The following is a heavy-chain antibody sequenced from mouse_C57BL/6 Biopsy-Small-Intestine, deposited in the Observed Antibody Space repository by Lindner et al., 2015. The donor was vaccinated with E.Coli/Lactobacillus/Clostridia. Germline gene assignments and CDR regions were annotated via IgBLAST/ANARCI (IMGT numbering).Heavy chain of an antibody. CDR3: VRDVSANASSWWLDP. D-gene: IGHD1-3*01. J-gene: IGHJ4*01. CDR2: INPSGTGT. V-gene: IGHV1-56*02. CDR1: GYIFTSHW. Sequence: SVKVSCKSSGYIFTSHWMHWVRQAPGQGLEWMGLINPSGTGTLYAQRFQGRVTLTRDTSTDTDYMELSSLTSEDTAVYYCVRDVSANASSWWLDPWGQGTRVIVSS.